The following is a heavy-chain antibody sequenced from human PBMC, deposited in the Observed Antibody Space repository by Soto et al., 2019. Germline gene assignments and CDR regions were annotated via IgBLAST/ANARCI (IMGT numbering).Heavy chain of an antibody. J-gene: IGHJ4*02. D-gene: IGHD2-15*01. V-gene: IGHV3-23*03. CDR1: GFSFSDYS. Sequence: GGSLRLCCAASGFSFSDYSMNWVRQAPGKGLEWVSFIDLYGTTTYYRDSVKGRFTIFKDKSMNTVYLQMNSLTVEDAAVYYCTKDRVPDGIYSFDYWGQGALVTVSS. CDR2: IDLYGTTT. CDR3: TKDRVPDGIYSFDY.